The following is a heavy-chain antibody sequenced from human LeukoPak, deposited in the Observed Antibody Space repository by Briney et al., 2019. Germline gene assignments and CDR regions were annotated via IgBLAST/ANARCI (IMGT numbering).Heavy chain of an antibody. V-gene: IGHV3-9*01. D-gene: IGHD5-24*01. J-gene: IGHJ4*02. CDR2: ISWNSGSI. CDR3: AKWSRDGNHFDY. Sequence: PGRSLRLSCAASGFIFDDYATHWVRQAPGKGLEWVSGISWNSGSIGYADSVKGRFTISRDNAKNSLYLQMNSLRAEDTALYYCAKWSRDGNHFDYWGQGTLVTVSS. CDR1: GFIFDDYA.